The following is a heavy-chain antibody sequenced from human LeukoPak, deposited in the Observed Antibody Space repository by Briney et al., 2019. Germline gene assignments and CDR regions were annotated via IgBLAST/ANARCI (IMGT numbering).Heavy chain of an antibody. D-gene: IGHD3-22*01. CDR1: GGSISSSNW. CDR2: IYHSGST. V-gene: IGHV4-4*02. CDR3: AREAAPLTYYYDSSGYTFDY. Sequence: SGTLSLTCAVSGGSISSSNWWSWVRRPPGKGLEWIGEIYHSGSTNYNPSLKSRVTISVDKSKNQFSLKLSSVTAADTAVYYCAREAAPLTYYYDSSGYTFDYWGQGTLVTVSS. J-gene: IGHJ4*02.